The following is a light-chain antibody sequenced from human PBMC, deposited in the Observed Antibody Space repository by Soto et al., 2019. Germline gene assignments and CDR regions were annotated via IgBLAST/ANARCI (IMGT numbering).Light chain of an antibody. J-gene: IGKJ5*01. Sequence: DIEMTQSPSSLSASVGDRVTITCRASQTISSYLSWYQQKTGKAPKLLIYTACTLQSGVPSRLSGSRSGTDFTLTISSLQPEECATDYCQQRYSTTITFGQGTRLEIK. CDR1: QTISSY. CDR3: QQRYSTTIT. CDR2: TAC. V-gene: IGKV1-39*01.